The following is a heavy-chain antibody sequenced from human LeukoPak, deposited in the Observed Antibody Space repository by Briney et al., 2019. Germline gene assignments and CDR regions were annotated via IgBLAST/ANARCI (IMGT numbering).Heavy chain of an antibody. CDR1: GFTFNSHE. J-gene: IGHJ4*02. V-gene: IGHV3-48*03. CDR3: AREWTYSSGWSASGY. D-gene: IGHD6-19*01. CDR2: ITSSGGIT. Sequence: PGGSLRLSCAASGFTFNSHEMHWVRQAPGKGLDWVSYITSSGGITYYADSVKGRFTISRDNSKNTLYLQMNSLRAEDTALYYCAREWTYSSGWSASGYWGQGTLVTVSS.